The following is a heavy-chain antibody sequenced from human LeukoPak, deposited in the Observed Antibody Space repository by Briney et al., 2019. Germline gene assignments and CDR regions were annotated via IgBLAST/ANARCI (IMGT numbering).Heavy chain of an antibody. CDR3: ASPSKRDGSGSSFDY. CDR1: GTSVSTYS. J-gene: IGHJ4*02. D-gene: IGHD3-10*01. CDR2: IYSSGST. Sequence: SETLSLTCTVSGTSVSTYSWSWIRQPPGKGLESIGYIYSSGSTNYNPSLKSRVTMSVDTSKNQFSLKLSSVTAADTAVYYCASPSKRDGSGSSFDYWGQGTLVTVSS. V-gene: IGHV4-59*02.